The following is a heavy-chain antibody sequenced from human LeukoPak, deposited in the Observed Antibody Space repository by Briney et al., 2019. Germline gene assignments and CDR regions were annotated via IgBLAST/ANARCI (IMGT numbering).Heavy chain of an antibody. CDR2: ISAYNGNT. Sequence: GASVTVSCKASGYTFTSYGISWVRQAPGQGLEWMGWISAYNGNTNYAQKLQGRVTMTTDTSTNTAYMELSSLTSDETAVYYCARGASRSFDFWGQGTLVTVSS. CDR1: GYTFTSYG. J-gene: IGHJ4*02. V-gene: IGHV1-18*01. CDR3: ARGASRSFDF.